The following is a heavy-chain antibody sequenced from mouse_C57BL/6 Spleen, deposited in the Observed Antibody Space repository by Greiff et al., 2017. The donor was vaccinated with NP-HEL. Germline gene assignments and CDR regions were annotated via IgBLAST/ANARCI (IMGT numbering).Heavy chain of an antibody. CDR1: GFSLTSYG. J-gene: IGHJ4*01. D-gene: IGHD2-1*01. CDR3: AKGGFYYGNYEAMDY. V-gene: IGHV2-3*01. CDR2: IWGDGST. Sequence: VKLMESGPGLVAPSQSLSITCTVSGFSLTSYGVSWVRQPPGKGLEWLGVIWGDGSTNYHSALIPRLSISKDNSKSQVFLKLNRLQTDDTATYYCAKGGFYYGNYEAMDYWGQGTSVTVSS.